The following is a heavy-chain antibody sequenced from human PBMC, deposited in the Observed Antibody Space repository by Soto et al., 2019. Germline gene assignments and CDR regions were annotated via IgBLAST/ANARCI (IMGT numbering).Heavy chain of an antibody. CDR2: ISWNSGSI. V-gene: IGHV3-9*01. Sequence: EVQLVESGGGLVQPGRSLRLSCAASGFTFDDYAMHWVRQAPGKGLEWVSGISWNSGSIGYADSVKGRFTISRDNAKNSLYLQMNSLRAEDTALYYCAKDIGRFYLREGAFDIWGQGTMVTVSS. CDR1: GFTFDDYA. J-gene: IGHJ3*02. CDR3: AKDIGRFYLREGAFDI. D-gene: IGHD3-3*01.